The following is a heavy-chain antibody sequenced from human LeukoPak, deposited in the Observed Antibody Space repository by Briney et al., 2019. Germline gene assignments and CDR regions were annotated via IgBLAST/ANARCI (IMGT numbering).Heavy chain of an antibody. CDR2: IYYSGST. Sequence: SETVSLTCTVSGGSISGSSYYWGWIRQPPGKGLEWIGSIYYSGSTDYNPSLKSRVTISVDTSKNQFSLKLSSVTAADTAVYYCARQGSSGWQPLDYWGQGTLITVSS. CDR3: ARQGSSGWQPLDY. V-gene: IGHV4-39*01. J-gene: IGHJ4*02. CDR1: GGSISGSSYY. D-gene: IGHD6-19*01.